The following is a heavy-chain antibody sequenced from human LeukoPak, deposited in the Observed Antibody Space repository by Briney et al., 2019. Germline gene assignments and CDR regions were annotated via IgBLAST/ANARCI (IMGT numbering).Heavy chain of an antibody. CDR3: ARGRSSRNIDY. CDR2: ISSSSSYI. Sequence: PGGSLRLSCAASGFTFSSYSMNWVRQAPGKGLEWVSSISSSSSYIYYADSVKGRFTISRDNAKNSLYLQMNSLRAEDTAVYYCARGRSSRNIDYWGQGTLVTVSS. D-gene: IGHD3-10*01. J-gene: IGHJ4*02. CDR1: GFTFSSYS. V-gene: IGHV3-21*01.